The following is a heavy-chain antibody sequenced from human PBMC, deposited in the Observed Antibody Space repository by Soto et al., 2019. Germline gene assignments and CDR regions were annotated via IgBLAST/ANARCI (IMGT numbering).Heavy chain of an antibody. V-gene: IGHV4-31*03. Sequence: PSETLCISCSFSVGSISIGGYYWRGIRQHPGKGLQWLGYIYYSGSTYYNPSVKSRVTISVDTSKNQFSLKLSSVTAADTAVYYGAKGLRDYYDSSGYYRTGNFDYWGHGTMVTVSS. CDR2: IYYSGST. CDR1: VGSISIGGYY. CDR3: AKGLRDYYDSSGYYRTGNFDY. J-gene: IGHJ4*01. D-gene: IGHD3-22*01.